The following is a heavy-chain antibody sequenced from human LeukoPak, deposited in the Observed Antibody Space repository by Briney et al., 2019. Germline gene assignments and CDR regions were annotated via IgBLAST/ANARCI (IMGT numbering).Heavy chain of an antibody. CDR1: GGSISSYY. Sequence: SETLSLTCTVSGGSISSYYWSWIRQPPGKGLEWIGYIYYSGSTNYNPSLKSRVTMSVDTSKNQFSLKLSSVTAADTAVYYCARVRSSTIYSWRPAYDAFDIWGQGTMVTVSS. D-gene: IGHD3-10*01. CDR2: IYYSGST. V-gene: IGHV4-59*12. J-gene: IGHJ3*02. CDR3: ARVRSSTIYSWRPAYDAFDI.